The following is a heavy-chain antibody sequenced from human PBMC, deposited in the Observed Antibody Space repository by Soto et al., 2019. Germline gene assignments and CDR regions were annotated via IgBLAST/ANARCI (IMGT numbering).Heavy chain of an antibody. CDR3: AKQVVVAGYYYGMDV. CDR2: ISGSGGST. V-gene: IGHV3-23*01. J-gene: IGHJ6*02. Sequence: GGSLRLSCAASGFTFSSYAMSWVRRAPGKGLEWVSAISGSGGSTYYADSVKGRFTISRDNSKNTLYLQMNSLRAEDTAVYYCAKQVVVAGYYYGMDVWGQGTTVTVSS. D-gene: IGHD2-15*01. CDR1: GFTFSSYA.